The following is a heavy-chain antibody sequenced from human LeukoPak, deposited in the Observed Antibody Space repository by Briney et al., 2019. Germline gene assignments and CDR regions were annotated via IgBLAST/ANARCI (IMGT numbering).Heavy chain of an antibody. CDR3: ARGAPYSSGWLAGY. CDR2: IYYSGST. D-gene: IGHD6-19*01. Sequence: NPSQTLSLTCTVSGGSISSGDYYWSWIRQSPGKGLEWIGYIYYSGSTYYNPSLKSRVTLSIDTSKNHFSLKLCSVTAADTAVYYCARGAPYSSGWLAGYWGQGTLVTVSS. V-gene: IGHV4-30-4*01. J-gene: IGHJ4*02. CDR1: GGSISSGDYY.